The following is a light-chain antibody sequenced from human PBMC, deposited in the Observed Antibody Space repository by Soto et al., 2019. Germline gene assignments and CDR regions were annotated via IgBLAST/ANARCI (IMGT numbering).Light chain of an antibody. J-gene: IGKJ5*01. Sequence: DIQMTQSPSTLSASIGDRVTITCRASQSISNWLAWLQQKPGKAPKVLIFDASNLGSGVPSRFSGSGSGTDFTFTISSLQPEDIATYYCQQYDNLYTFGQGTRLEI. CDR3: QQYDNLYT. CDR1: QSISNW. V-gene: IGKV1-5*01. CDR2: DAS.